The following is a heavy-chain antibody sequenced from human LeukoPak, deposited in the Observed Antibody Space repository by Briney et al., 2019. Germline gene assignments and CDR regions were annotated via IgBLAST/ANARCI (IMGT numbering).Heavy chain of an antibody. D-gene: IGHD1-26*01. CDR2: ISSSSSYI. Sequence: PGGSLRLSCAASGFTFSSYSMNWVRQAPGKGLEWVSSISSSSSYIYYDDSVKGRFTISRDNAKSSLYLQMNSLRAEDTAVYYCARDMGSYFDYWGQGTLVTVSS. V-gene: IGHV3-21*01. CDR3: ARDMGSYFDY. J-gene: IGHJ4*02. CDR1: GFTFSSYS.